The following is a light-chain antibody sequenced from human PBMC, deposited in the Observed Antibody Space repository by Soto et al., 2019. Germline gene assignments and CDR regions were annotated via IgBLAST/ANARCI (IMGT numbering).Light chain of an antibody. J-gene: IGKJ4*01. CDR1: QSINIY. CDR3: QQSFSTPQT. CDR2: VAS. Sequence: DIQMTQSPSSLSASVGDSVTITCRASQSINIYLSWYQQKPGKAPKLLINVASTLQGGVPSRCSGSGSWTEFTLAISSLQPEDSATYYCQQSFSTPQTFGGGTRVEIK. V-gene: IGKV1-39*01.